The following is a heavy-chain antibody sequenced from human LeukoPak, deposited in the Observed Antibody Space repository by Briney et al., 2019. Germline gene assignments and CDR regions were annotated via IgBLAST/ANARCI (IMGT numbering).Heavy chain of an antibody. Sequence: ASVKVSCKASGYTFTSYYMHWVRQAPGQGLEWMGIINPSGGSTSYAQKFQGRVTMTEDTSTDTAYMELSSLRSEDTAVYYCATDRNFWSGYSSFDYWGQGTLVTVSS. CDR2: INPSGGST. CDR3: ATDRNFWSGYSSFDY. V-gene: IGHV1-46*01. J-gene: IGHJ4*02. D-gene: IGHD3-3*01. CDR1: GYTFTSYY.